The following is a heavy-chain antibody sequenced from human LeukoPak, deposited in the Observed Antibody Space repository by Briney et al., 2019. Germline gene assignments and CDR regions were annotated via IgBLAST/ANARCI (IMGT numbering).Heavy chain of an antibody. J-gene: IGHJ6*02. D-gene: IGHD1-26*01. Sequence: GGSLRLSCAASGFTFNDYYMSWVRQAPGKGLEWVSVIYSGGSTYYADSVKGRFTISRDNSKNTLYLQMNSLRAEDTAVYYCARVVGGSQDYYYYGMDVWGQGTTVTVSS. CDR1: GFTFNDYY. CDR2: IYSGGST. V-gene: IGHV3-53*01. CDR3: ARVVGGSQDYYYYGMDV.